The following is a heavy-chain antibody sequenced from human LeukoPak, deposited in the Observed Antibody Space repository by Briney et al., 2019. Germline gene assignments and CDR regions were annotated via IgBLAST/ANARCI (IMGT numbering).Heavy chain of an antibody. D-gene: IGHD2-2*01. V-gene: IGHV1-3*01. CDR3: ARGYCSSTSCQYYFDY. CDR2: INAGNGDT. Sequence: ASVKVSCKASGYTFINYALHWVRQAHGQRLECMGWINAGNGDTRYSQRFQGRVTITRDTSVSTVDMELSSLRSEDTAVYYCARGYCSSTSCQYYFDYWGQGTLVTVSS. CDR1: GYTFINYA. J-gene: IGHJ4*02.